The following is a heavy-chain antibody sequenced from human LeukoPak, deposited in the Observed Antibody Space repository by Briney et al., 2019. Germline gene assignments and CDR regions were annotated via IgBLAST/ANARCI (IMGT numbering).Heavy chain of an antibody. CDR2: IHYSGST. CDR3: ARGDYDILTGYYPPWGFDP. D-gene: IGHD3-9*01. V-gene: IGHV4-59*12. CDR1: GGSISGYY. Sequence: SETLSLTCTVSGGSISGYYWNWIRQPPGKGLEWIGYIHYSGSTNYNPSLESRVTISLDTSKNQFSLKLSSVTAADTAVYYCARGDYDILTGYYPPWGFDPWGQGTLVTVSS. J-gene: IGHJ5*02.